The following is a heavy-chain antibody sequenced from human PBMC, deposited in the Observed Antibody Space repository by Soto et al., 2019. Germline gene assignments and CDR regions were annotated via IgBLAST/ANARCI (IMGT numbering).Heavy chain of an antibody. CDR2: IIPILGIA. J-gene: IGHJ4*02. Sequence: GASVKVSCKASGGTFSSYTISWVRQAPGQGLEWMGRIIPILGIANYAQKFQGRVTITADKSTSTAYMELSSLRSEDTAVYYCARDAEVVVAATDYGDYVQWGQGTLVTVSS. D-gene: IGHD2-15*01. V-gene: IGHV1-69*04. CDR1: GGTFSSYT. CDR3: ARDAEVVVAATDYGDYVQ.